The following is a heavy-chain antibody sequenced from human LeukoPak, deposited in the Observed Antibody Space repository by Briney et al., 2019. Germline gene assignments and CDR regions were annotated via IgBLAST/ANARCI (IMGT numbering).Heavy chain of an antibody. D-gene: IGHD1-14*01. V-gene: IGHV4-59*01. CDR2: IYYSGST. J-gene: IGHJ4*02. Sequence: SETLSLTCTVSGSSISSYYWSWIRQPPGKGLEWIGYIYYSGSTNYNPSLKSRVTISVDTSKNQFSLKLSSVTAADTAVYYCARDPGRTWAYDYWGQGTLVTVSS. CDR3: ARDPGRTWAYDY. CDR1: GSSISSYY.